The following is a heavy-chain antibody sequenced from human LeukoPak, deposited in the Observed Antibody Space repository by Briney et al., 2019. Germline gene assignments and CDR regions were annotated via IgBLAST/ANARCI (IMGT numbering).Heavy chain of an antibody. D-gene: IGHD4-17*01. CDR1: GYTFTSYD. CDR3: ARSAPLSNYGDYRMGRDFDY. CDR2: MNPNSGNT. Sequence: GASVKVSCKASGYTFTSYDINWVRQATGQGLEWMGWMNPNSGNTGYAQMFQGRVTMTRNTSISTAYMELSSLRSEDTAVYYCARSAPLSNYGDYRMGRDFDYWGQGTLVTVSS. V-gene: IGHV1-8*01. J-gene: IGHJ4*02.